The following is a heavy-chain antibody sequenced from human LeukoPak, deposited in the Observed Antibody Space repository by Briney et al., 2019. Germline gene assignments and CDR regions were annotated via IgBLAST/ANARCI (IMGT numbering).Heavy chain of an antibody. V-gene: IGHV3-33*06. CDR3: AKPTSGSGSFLIDY. CDR1: GFSFSNYG. CDR2: IWDDGSYK. Sequence: GRSLRLSCAASGFSFSNYGMHWVRQAPGKGLDWVAVIWDDGSYKYYADSVKGRFTISRDNSKNTLYLQMNSLRAEDTAVYYCAKPTSGSGSFLIDYWGQGTLVTVSS. D-gene: IGHD1-26*01. J-gene: IGHJ4*02.